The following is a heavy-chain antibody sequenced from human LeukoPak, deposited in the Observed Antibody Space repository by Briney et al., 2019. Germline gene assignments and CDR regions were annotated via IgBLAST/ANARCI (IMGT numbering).Heavy chain of an antibody. J-gene: IGHJ2*01. V-gene: IGHV4-31*03. CDR2: IYYSGST. CDR1: GDSISSGGYY. CDR3: ARSSRFIAAAEAWYFDL. D-gene: IGHD6-13*01. Sequence: PSETLSLTCTVSGDSISSGGYYWSWIRQHPGKGLEWIGYIYYSGSTYYNPFLKSRVTISVDTSKNQFSLKLSSVTAADTAVYYCARSSRFIAAAEAWYFDLWGRGTLVTVSS.